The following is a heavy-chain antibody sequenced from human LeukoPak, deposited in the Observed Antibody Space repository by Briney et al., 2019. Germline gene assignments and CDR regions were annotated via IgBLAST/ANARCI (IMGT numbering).Heavy chain of an antibody. J-gene: IGHJ4*02. CDR3: ARRLKGSFGNPFDY. V-gene: IGHV1-3*01. CDR2: INPADGGT. Sequence: ASVKVSCKASGFSFTTYAIHWVRQAPGQRLEWMGWINPADGGTRYSQRFQGRVSITRDTSATTAYMELSSLRSEDMAVYYCARRLKGSFGNPFDYWGQGTLVTVSS. CDR1: GFSFTTYA. D-gene: IGHD4-23*01.